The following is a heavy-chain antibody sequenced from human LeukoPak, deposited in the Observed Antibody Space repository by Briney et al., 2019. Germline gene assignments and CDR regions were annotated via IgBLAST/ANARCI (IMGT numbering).Heavy chain of an antibody. Sequence: GGSLRLSCAASGFTFSNYAMTWVRQAPGEGLEWVSSLSGRGDNTFYADSVKGRFTISRDNSENTPHLQMNSLRAEDTAVYYCAKAYYYGSGSYYVAFDCWGQGTLVTVSS. CDR3: AKAYYYGSGSYYVAFDC. CDR2: LSGRGDNT. CDR1: GFTFSNYA. V-gene: IGHV3-23*01. J-gene: IGHJ4*02. D-gene: IGHD3-10*01.